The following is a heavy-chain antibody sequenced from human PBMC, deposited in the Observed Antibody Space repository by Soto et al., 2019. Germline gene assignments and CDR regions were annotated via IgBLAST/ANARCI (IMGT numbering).Heavy chain of an antibody. J-gene: IGHJ6*02. CDR2: IWYDGSNK. Sequence: HPGGSLRLSCAASGFTFSSYGMHWVRQAPGKGLEWVAVIWYDGSNKYYADSVKGRFTISRDNSKNTLYLQMNSLRAEDTAVYYCARAFDDILTGYAPVNGMDVWGQGTTVTVSS. CDR3: ARAFDDILTGYAPVNGMDV. D-gene: IGHD3-9*01. V-gene: IGHV3-33*01. CDR1: GFTFSSYG.